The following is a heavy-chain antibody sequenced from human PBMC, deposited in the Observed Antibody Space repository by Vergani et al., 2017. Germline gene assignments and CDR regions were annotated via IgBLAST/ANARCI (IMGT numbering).Heavy chain of an antibody. CDR1: GFTFDDYA. V-gene: IGHV3-9*01. CDR3: ARVRRVTTVVNYFDY. Sequence: EVQLVESGGGLVQPGRSLRLSCAASGFTFDDYAMHWVRQAPRKGLEWVSGISWNSGSIGYADSVKGRFTISRDNAKNSLYLQMNSLRAEDTAVYYCARVRRVTTVVNYFDYWGQGTLVTVSS. CDR2: ISWNSGSI. J-gene: IGHJ4*02. D-gene: IGHD4-23*01.